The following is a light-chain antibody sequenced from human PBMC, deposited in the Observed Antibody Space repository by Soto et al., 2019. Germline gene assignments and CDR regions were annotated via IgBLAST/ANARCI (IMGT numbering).Light chain of an antibody. Sequence: DIQMTQSPSSVSASVGDRVTITCRASQGISSWLAWYQVKPGRAPKLLIYAASSLQIGVPLRFSGSGSGTDFILTISSLQPEDVATYYCQQLDRFPLTFGQGTRLEIK. CDR2: AAS. CDR3: QQLDRFPLT. V-gene: IGKV1-12*01. J-gene: IGKJ5*01. CDR1: QGISSW.